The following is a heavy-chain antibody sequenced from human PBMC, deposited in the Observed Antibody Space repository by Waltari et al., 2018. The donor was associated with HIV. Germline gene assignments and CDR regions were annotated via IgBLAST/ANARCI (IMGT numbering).Heavy chain of an antibody. CDR2: ISYDGSDK. CDR1: GFTFNNYI. V-gene: IGHV3-30*04. D-gene: IGHD1-1*01. CDR3: AREAVTTNYYFDN. J-gene: IGHJ4*02. Sequence: VQLVESGGGVVQPGRSLRLSCTGSGFTFNNYILHWVRQAPGKGLGLIALISYDGSDKDYADSLRGRFTISRDNSKNTLFLQMDSLRIEDTALYYCAREAVTTNYYFDNWGQGTLVTVSS.